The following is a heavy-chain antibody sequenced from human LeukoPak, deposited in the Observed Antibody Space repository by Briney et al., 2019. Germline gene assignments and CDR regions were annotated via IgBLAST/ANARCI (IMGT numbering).Heavy chain of an antibody. D-gene: IGHD5-12*01. Sequence: PSETLSLTCAVYGGSFSGYYWSWIRQPPGKGLEWIGEINHSGSTNYNPSLKSRVTISVDTSKNQFSLKLSSVTAADTAVYYCARVRVATISKQNWFDPWGQGTLVTVSS. V-gene: IGHV4-34*01. J-gene: IGHJ5*02. CDR1: GGSFSGYY. CDR2: INHSGST. CDR3: ARVRVATISKQNWFDP.